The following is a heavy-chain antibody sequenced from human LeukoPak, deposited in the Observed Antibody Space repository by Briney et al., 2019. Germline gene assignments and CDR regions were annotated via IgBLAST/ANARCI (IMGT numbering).Heavy chain of an antibody. CDR2: IYNTGST. CDR1: GGSISSSSYY. CDR3: ARGRYFDY. Sequence: SETLSLTCTVSGGSISSSSYYWSWIRQPAGKGLEWIGRIYNTGSTNYNPSLNSRVTMSVDTSKNQFSLKLSSVTAADTAVYFCARGRYFDYWGQGTLVTVSS. J-gene: IGHJ4*02. V-gene: IGHV4-61*02.